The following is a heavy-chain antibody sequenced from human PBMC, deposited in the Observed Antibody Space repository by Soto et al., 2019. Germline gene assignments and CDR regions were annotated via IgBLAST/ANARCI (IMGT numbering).Heavy chain of an antibody. Sequence: EVVLVESGGGLVQPGGSLKLSCAASGFRFTGSAIHWVRQAPGKGLEWVGLIRNRPNSYATAYAESLKGRVTISRDDSRNTSYLQVKSLKSEDTAVYFCTRACSGGSCYSTSDFDYWGLGTLVTVSS. J-gene: IGHJ4*02. D-gene: IGHD2-15*01. V-gene: IGHV3-73*02. CDR1: GFRFTGSA. CDR3: TRACSGGSCYSTSDFDY. CDR2: IRNRPNSYAT.